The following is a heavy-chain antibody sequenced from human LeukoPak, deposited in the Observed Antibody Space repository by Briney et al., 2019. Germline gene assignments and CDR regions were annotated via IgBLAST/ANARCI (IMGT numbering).Heavy chain of an antibody. V-gene: IGHV4-34*01. D-gene: IGHD1-1*01. Sequence: SETLSLTCAVYGGSFSGYYWSWIRQPPGKGLEWIGEINHSGSTNYNPSLKSRVTISVDTSKNQFSLKLSSVTAADTAVYYCARGGGTEFDYWGQGTLVTVSS. CDR2: INHSGST. J-gene: IGHJ4*02. CDR1: GGSFSGYY. CDR3: ARGGGTEFDY.